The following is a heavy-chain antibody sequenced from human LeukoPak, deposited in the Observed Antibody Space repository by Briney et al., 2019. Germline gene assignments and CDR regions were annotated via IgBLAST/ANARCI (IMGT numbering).Heavy chain of an antibody. CDR2: IYPGDSDT. V-gene: IGHV5-51*01. Sequence: HGSFLIISSTCGVYTINNYLIGGVRAIAGKLLELMGFIYPGDSDTRYRLSFQGQVTISAENSITTAYLQWSSLKASDSSIYYCARQGDHSDFDYWGQGTLVTVSS. CDR3: ARQGDHSDFDY. D-gene: IGHD3-16*01. CDR1: VYTINNYL. J-gene: IGHJ4*02.